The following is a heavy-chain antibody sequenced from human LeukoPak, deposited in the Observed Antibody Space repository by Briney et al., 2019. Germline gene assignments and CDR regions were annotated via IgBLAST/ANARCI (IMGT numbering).Heavy chain of an antibody. CDR3: ARDLGIAVAGDGPYYFDY. CDR2: ISAYNGNT. Sequence: ASVKVSCKASGYTFTSYGISWVRQAPGQGLEWMGWISAYNGNTNYAQKLQGRVTMTTDTSTSTAYMELRSLRSDDTAVYYCARDLGIAVAGDGPYYFDYWGQGTLVTASS. CDR1: GYTFTSYG. D-gene: IGHD6-19*01. V-gene: IGHV1-18*01. J-gene: IGHJ4*02.